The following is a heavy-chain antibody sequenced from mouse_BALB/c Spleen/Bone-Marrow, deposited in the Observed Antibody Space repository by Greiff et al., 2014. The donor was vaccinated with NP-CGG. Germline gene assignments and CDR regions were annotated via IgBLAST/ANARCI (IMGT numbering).Heavy chain of an antibody. CDR3: TLWCYAMDY. Sequence: VQLQESGAELVKPGASVKLSCKASGYTSTGYYMYWVKQRPGQGLEWIGEVNPSNGGTNFNEKFKSKATLTVDKSSSTAYMQLSSLTSEDSAVYYCTLWCYAMDYWGQGTSVTVSS. CDR2: VNPSNGGT. J-gene: IGHJ4*01. D-gene: IGHD1-1*02. CDR1: GYTSTGYY. V-gene: IGHV1S16*01.